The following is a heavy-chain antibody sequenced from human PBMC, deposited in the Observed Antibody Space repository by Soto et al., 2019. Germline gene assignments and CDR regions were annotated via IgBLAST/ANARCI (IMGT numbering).Heavy chain of an antibody. D-gene: IGHD6-6*01. CDR3: AKGSIAARRDFDY. Sequence: GGSLRLSCAASGFTFDDYAMHWVRQAPGKGLEWVSGISWNSGSIGYADSVKGRFTISRDNAKNSLYLQMNSLRAEDTALYYCAKGSIAARRDFDYWGQGTLVTVSS. V-gene: IGHV3-9*01. CDR2: ISWNSGSI. CDR1: GFTFDDYA. J-gene: IGHJ4*02.